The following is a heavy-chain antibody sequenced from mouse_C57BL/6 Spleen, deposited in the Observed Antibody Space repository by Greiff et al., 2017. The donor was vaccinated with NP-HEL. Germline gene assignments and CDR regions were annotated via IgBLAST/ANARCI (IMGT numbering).Heavy chain of an antibody. CDR1: GYTFTSYW. V-gene: IGHV1-72*01. CDR3: ARSSSIYYYGSSYGYFDV. D-gene: IGHD1-1*01. Sequence: QVQLKQPGAELVKPGASVKLSCKASGYTFTSYWMHWVKQRPGRGLEWIGRIDPNSGGTKYNEKFKSKATLTVDKPSSTAYMQLSSLTSEDSAVYYCARSSSIYYYGSSYGYFDVWGTGTTVTVSS. J-gene: IGHJ1*03. CDR2: IDPNSGGT.